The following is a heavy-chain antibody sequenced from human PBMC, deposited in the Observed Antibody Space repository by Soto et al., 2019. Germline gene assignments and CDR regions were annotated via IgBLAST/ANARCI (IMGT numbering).Heavy chain of an antibody. CDR1: GDSINSDKYY. J-gene: IGHJ4*02. V-gene: IGHV4-39*01. Sequence: QLQLQESGPGLVKPSETLSLTCSVSGDSINSDKYYWGWIRQPPGKGLEWIGSIYYRGNTYYNPSLQTRVTISLDKSKSQFSLMLTSVTAADSAVYFCARLEGLATISYYFDFWGQGALVTVSS. CDR3: ARLEGLATISYYFDF. D-gene: IGHD3-9*01. CDR2: IYYRGNT.